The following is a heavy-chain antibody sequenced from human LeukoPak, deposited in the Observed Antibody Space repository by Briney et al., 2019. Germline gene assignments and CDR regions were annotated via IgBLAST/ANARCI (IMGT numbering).Heavy chain of an antibody. V-gene: IGHV4-34*01. Sequence: SETLSLTCAVYGGSFSGYYWSWIRQPPGKGLEWIGAINHSGSTNYIPSLKSRVTISVDTSKNQFSLKLSSVTAADTAVYYCARARYHDESFDYWGQGTLVTVSS. CDR1: GGSFSGYY. J-gene: IGHJ4*02. CDR2: INHSGST. CDR3: ARARYHDESFDY. D-gene: IGHD3-16*02.